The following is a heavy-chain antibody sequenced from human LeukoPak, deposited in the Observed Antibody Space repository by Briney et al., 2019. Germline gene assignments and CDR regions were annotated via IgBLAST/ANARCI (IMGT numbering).Heavy chain of an antibody. Sequence: PGGSLRLSCGASGFTLSDHWMFWVRQAPGKGLEWVSVISGSGGSTYYADSVKGRFTISRENSKNTLYLQMNSLRAEDTAVYYCARLYSSGWYGYWGQGTLVTVSS. CDR3: ARLYSSGWYGY. CDR2: ISGSGGST. V-gene: IGHV3-23*01. D-gene: IGHD6-19*01. CDR1: GFTLSDHW. J-gene: IGHJ4*02.